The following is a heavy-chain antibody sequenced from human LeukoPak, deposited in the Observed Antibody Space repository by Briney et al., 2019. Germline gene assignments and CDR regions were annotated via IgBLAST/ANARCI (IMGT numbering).Heavy chain of an antibody. CDR1: GFTFSSYS. V-gene: IGHV3-74*03. CDR2: IKNDESSA. D-gene: IGHD1-26*01. Sequence: GGSLRLSCVDSGFTFSSYSMNWVRQAPGKGLEWVSRIKNDESSAAYADSVKGRFIISRDNAKNTVYLQMNSLRVEDTAVYYCITVFKGSSLQDYWGQGTLVTVSS. J-gene: IGHJ4*02. CDR3: ITVFKGSSLQDY.